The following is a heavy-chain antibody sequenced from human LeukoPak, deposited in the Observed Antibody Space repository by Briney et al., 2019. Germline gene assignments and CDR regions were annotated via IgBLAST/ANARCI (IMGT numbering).Heavy chain of an antibody. J-gene: IGHJ4*02. CDR1: GYTFTGYY. CDR3: ARDYYYDSSGRFDH. Sequence: ASVKVSCKASGYTFTGYYMHWVRQAPGQGLEWMGRINPNSGGTNYAQKFQGRVTMTRDTSNSTAYMELSRLRSDDTAVYYCARDYYYDSSGRFDHWGQGTLVTVSS. CDR2: INPNSGGT. D-gene: IGHD3-22*01. V-gene: IGHV1-2*06.